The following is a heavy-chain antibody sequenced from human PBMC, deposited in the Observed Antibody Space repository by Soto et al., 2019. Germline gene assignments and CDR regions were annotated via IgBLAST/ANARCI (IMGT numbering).Heavy chain of an antibody. CDR2: IVVGSGNT. D-gene: IGHD1-26*01. J-gene: IGHJ3*02. Sequence: QMQLVQSGPEVKKPGTSVKVSCKASGFTFTSSAVQWVRQARGQRLEWIGWIVVGSGNTNYAQKFQERVTITRDMSTSTAYMELSSLSSEDTAVYYCAADWAYSESYRDAFDIWGQGTMVTVSS. CDR1: GFTFTSSA. CDR3: AADWAYSESYRDAFDI. V-gene: IGHV1-58*01.